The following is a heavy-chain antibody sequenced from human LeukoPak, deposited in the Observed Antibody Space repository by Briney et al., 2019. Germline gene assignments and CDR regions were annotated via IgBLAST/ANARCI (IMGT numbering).Heavy chain of an antibody. CDR1: GGSISSYY. Sequence: SETLSLTCTVSGGSISSYYWSWIRQPPGKGLEWIGYIYYSGSTNYNPSLKSRVTISVDTSKNQFSLKLSSVTAADTAVYYCARLTTNFGYWGQGTLVTVSS. CDR3: ARLTTNFGY. CDR2: IYYSGST. D-gene: IGHD4-11*01. V-gene: IGHV4-59*08. J-gene: IGHJ4*02.